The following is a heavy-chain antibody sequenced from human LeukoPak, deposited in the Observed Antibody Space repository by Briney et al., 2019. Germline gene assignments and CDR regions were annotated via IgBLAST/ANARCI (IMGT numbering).Heavy chain of an antibody. CDR2: INTSGGST. CDR1: GYTFTSYY. CDR3: ARDSSPGYYYMDV. D-gene: IGHD3-10*01. V-gene: IGHV1-46*01. Sequence: ASVKVSCKASGYTFTSYYMHWVRQAPGQGLEWMGIINTSGGSTSYAQKFQGRVTMTRDTSTSTVYMELSSLRSEDTAVYYCARDSSPGYYYMDVWGKGTTVTVSS. J-gene: IGHJ6*03.